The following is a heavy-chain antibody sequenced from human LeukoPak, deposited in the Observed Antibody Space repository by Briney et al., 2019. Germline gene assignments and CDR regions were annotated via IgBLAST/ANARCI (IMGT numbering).Heavy chain of an antibody. CDR3: ARSIGSGRFDP. J-gene: IGHJ5*02. CDR1: GGSISSGGYY. CDR2: IYYSGSA. D-gene: IGHD3-10*01. V-gene: IGHV4-61*08. Sequence: SQTLSLTCTVSGGSISSGGYYWSWIRQPPGKGLEWIGYIYYSGSANYNPSLKSRVTISVDTSKNQFSLKLSSVTAADTAVYYCARSIGSGRFDPWGQGTLVTVSS.